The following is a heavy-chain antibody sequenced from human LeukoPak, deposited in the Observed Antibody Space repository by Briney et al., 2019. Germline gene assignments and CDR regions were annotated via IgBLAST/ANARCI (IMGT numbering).Heavy chain of an antibody. D-gene: IGHD3-3*01. CDR3: ARDGGNDFWSGYYKFDY. CDR2: ISYDGSNK. J-gene: IGHJ4*02. CDR1: GFTFSSYA. Sequence: PGGSLRLSCAASGFTFSSYAMHWVRQAPGKGLEWVAVISYDGSNKYYADSVKGRFTISRDNSKNTLYLQMNSLRAEDTAVYYYARDGGNDFWSGYYKFDYWGQGTLVTVSS. V-gene: IGHV3-30-3*01.